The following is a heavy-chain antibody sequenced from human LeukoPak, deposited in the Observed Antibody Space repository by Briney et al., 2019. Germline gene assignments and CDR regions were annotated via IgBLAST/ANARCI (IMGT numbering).Heavy chain of an antibody. CDR1: GGSISSSSYY. CDR2: FSYSGST. J-gene: IGHJ4*02. D-gene: IGHD3-22*01. CDR3: ARVDDNNGYLDS. V-gene: IGHV4-39*07. Sequence: SETLSLTCTVSGGSISSSSYYWGWMRQPPGKGLEWIGSFSYSGSTYYNPSLKGRVTISVDTSKNQFSLKLTSVTAADTAVYYCARVDDNNGYLDSWGQGTLVTVSS.